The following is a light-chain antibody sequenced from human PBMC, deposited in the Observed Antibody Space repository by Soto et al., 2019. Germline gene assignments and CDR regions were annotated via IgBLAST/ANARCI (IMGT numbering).Light chain of an antibody. CDR1: QSISSW. CDR3: QQYSSYPWT. CDR2: KAS. V-gene: IGKV1-5*03. Sequence: DIQMTQSPSTLSASVGDRVTITCRASQSISSWLAWYQQKPGKAPKLLIYKASSLESGVPSRFSGSASGTACTLTLSSLQADDFATYCCQQYSSYPWTFGQGTKVEIK. J-gene: IGKJ1*01.